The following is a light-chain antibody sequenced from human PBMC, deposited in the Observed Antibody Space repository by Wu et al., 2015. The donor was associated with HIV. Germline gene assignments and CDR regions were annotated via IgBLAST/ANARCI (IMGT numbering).Light chain of an antibody. Sequence: IQLTQSPPSLSAFVGDRVTITCRASQVITYLAWYQQKPGKAPKLLIHTASTLQSGVPSRFSGSGSGTHFTLTISSLQPEDVATYYCQKYNTAPWTFGQGTKVEMK. CDR1: QVITY. CDR2: TAS. J-gene: IGKJ1*01. CDR3: QKYNTAPWT. V-gene: IGKV1-9*01.